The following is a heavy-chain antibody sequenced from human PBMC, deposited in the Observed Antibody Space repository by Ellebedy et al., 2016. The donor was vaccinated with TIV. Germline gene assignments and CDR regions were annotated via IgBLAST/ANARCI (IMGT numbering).Heavy chain of an antibody. CDR2: INHSGST. V-gene: IGHV4-34*01. D-gene: IGHD1-26*01. J-gene: IGHJ4*02. CDR3: ARAQRAYSGSYWCYFDY. Sequence: SETLSLTXAVYGGSFSGYYWSWIRQPPGKGLEWIGEINHSGSTYYNPSLKSRVTISVDRSKNQFSLKLSSVTAADTAVYYCARAQRAYSGSYWCYFDYWGQGTLVTVSS. CDR1: GGSFSGYY.